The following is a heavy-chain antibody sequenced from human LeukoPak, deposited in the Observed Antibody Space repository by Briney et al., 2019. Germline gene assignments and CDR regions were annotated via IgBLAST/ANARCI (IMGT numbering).Heavy chain of an antibody. Sequence: PGGSLRLSCAASGFTFSSYAMSWVRQAPGKGLEWVSSISSSSSYIYYADSVKGRFTISRDNAKNSLYLQMNSLRAEDTAVYYCAREDPDSSGWRPFDYWGQGTLVTVSS. CDR3: AREDPDSSGWRPFDY. D-gene: IGHD6-19*01. CDR2: ISSSSSYI. V-gene: IGHV3-21*01. J-gene: IGHJ4*02. CDR1: GFTFSSYA.